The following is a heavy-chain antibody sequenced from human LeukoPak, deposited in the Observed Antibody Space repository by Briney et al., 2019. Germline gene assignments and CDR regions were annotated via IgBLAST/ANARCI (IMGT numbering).Heavy chain of an antibody. CDR1: GFTFSSYS. J-gene: IGHJ4*02. Sequence: GGSLRLSCAASGFTFSSYSMNWVRQAPGKGLEWVSSISSSSSYIYYADSVKGRFTISRDNAKNSLYLQMNSLRAEDTAVYYCASLSYQLLFETPNLDYWGQGTLVTVSS. CDR2: ISSSSSYI. D-gene: IGHD2-2*01. CDR3: ASLSYQLLFETPNLDY. V-gene: IGHV3-21*01.